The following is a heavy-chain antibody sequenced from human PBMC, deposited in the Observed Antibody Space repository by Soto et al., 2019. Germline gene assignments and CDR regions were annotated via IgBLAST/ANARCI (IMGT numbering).Heavy chain of an antibody. CDR2: IYPGDSDT. D-gene: IGHD1-7*01. V-gene: IGHV5-51*01. J-gene: IGHJ5*02. Sequence: GESLKISCKGSGYSFTSYWIAWVRQMPGKGLEWMGSIYPGDSDTKYSPSFQGQVTISVDKSISTAYLQWSSLKASGTGMYYCARPGGAHQQNYFDPWGQGTLVTVSS. CDR3: ARPGGAHQQNYFDP. CDR1: GYSFTSYW.